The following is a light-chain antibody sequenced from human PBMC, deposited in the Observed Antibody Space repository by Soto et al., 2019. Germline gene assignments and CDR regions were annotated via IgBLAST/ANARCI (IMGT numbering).Light chain of an antibody. Sequence: DIRMTQSPSSLSASVGDRVTITCQASQDINNYLNWYQQKPGKAPKLLIYDASHLESGVPSRFSGSESGTDFTFTISSLQPEDIATYYCQQYHNLPTFGGGTRVDIK. V-gene: IGKV1-33*01. J-gene: IGKJ4*01. CDR3: QQYHNLPT. CDR2: DAS. CDR1: QDINNY.